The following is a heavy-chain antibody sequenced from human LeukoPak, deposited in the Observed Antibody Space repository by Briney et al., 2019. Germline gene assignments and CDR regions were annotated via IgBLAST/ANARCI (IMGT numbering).Heavy chain of an antibody. CDR2: IYYTGNT. D-gene: IGHD2-8*02. J-gene: IGHJ4*02. V-gene: IGHV4-59*01. CDR3: ARVIKGTGSTAFGFDY. CDR1: GGSTTSYY. Sequence: SETLSLTCTVSGGSTTSYYWSWIRQSPGKGLEWIEYIYYTGNTNYNPALKSRVTISVDTSKNQFSLKLSSVTAADTAFYYCARVIKGTGSTAFGFDYWGQGTLVTVSS.